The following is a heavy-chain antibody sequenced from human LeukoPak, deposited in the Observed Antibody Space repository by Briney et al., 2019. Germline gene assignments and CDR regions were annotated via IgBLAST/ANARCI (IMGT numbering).Heavy chain of an antibody. CDR1: GFTFSRYT. D-gene: IGHD3-3*01. CDR3: ARAEISSGSAIDH. Sequence: GGSLRLSCAASGFTFSRYTMEWVRQAPGKGLEWVSSISSSGSYIYYGDSVRDRFHISRDNAKNSLYLQLNSLRADDTAVYYCARAEISSGSAIDHWGQGTLVTVSS. J-gene: IGHJ4*02. V-gene: IGHV3-21*06. CDR2: ISSSGSYI.